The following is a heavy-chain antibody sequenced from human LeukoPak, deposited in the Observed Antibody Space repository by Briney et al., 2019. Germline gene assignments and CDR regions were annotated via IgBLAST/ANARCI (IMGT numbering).Heavy chain of an antibody. CDR2: IKQDGSEK. D-gene: IGHD3-16*01. J-gene: IGHJ5*02. CDR3: AREVITVTFGGLFFDP. Sequence: GGSLRLSCAASGFTFSRHWMSWVRQVPGGGLEWVANIKQDGSEKYYLDSVKGRFTISRDNAKNSLYLQMISLRAEDTAVYFCAREVITVTFGGLFFDPWGQGTLVTVSS. CDR1: GFTFSRHW. V-gene: IGHV3-7*05.